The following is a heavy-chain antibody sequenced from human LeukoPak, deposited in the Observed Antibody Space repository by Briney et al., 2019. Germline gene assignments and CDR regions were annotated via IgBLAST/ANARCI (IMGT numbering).Heavy chain of an antibody. Sequence: ASVKVSCKASGYTFTGYYMHWVRQAPGQGLEWMGWINPNSGGTNYAQKFQGRVTMTRDTSISTAYMELSRLRSDDTAVYYCARGSGSSWNLTDYWGQGTLVTVSS. CDR3: ARGSGSSWNLTDY. V-gene: IGHV1-2*02. CDR1: GYTFTGYY. D-gene: IGHD6-13*01. CDR2: INPNSGGT. J-gene: IGHJ4*02.